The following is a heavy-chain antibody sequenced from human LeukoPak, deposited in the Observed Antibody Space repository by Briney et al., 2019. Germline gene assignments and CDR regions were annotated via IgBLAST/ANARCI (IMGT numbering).Heavy chain of an antibody. D-gene: IGHD3-10*01. V-gene: IGHV3-30*04. CDR3: ARNQLLWFGEVGRSGYMDV. Sequence: GGSLRLSCAASGFTFSSYAMHWVRQAPGKGLEWVAVISYDGSNKYYADSVKGRFTISRDNSKNTLYLQMNSLRAEDTAVYYCARNQLLWFGEVGRSGYMDVWGKGTTVTVSS. CDR2: ISYDGSNK. CDR1: GFTFSSYA. J-gene: IGHJ6*03.